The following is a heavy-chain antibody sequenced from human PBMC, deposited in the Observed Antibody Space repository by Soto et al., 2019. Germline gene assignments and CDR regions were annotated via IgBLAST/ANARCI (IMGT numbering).Heavy chain of an antibody. Sequence: QVQLQESGPGLVKPSESLSLTCTVSGGSINSGDYYWSWIRQHPGKGLEWIGHIYFTGNTFYIPSLKSRVSISLDTPKNQFSLNLSSVTAADTAIYYCVRVLASGYSSSWYFDYWGQGTLVTVSS. CDR2: IYFTGNT. D-gene: IGHD6-13*01. J-gene: IGHJ4*02. CDR3: VRVLASGYSSSWYFDY. V-gene: IGHV4-31*03. CDR1: GGSINSGDYY.